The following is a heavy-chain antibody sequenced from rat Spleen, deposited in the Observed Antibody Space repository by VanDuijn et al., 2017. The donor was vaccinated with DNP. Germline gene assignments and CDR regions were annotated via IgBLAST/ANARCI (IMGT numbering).Heavy chain of an antibody. V-gene: IGHV5-29*01. CDR3: ARGPIYYQTSYIPDY. J-gene: IGHJ2*01. CDR1: GFTFSDYY. D-gene: IGHD1-2*01. CDR2: ISYDGDTT. Sequence: EVQLVESDGGLVQPGGSLKLSCAASGFTFSDYYMAWVRQAPAKGLEWVATISYDGDTTYYRDSVKGRFTISRDNAKNTLYLQMDSLRSEDTATYYCARGPIYYQTSYIPDYWGQGVMVTVSS.